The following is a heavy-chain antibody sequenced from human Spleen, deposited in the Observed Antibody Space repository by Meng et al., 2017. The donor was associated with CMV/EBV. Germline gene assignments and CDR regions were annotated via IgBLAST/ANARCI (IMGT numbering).Heavy chain of an antibody. V-gene: IGHV3-48*03. J-gene: IGHJ4*02. CDR1: GFSVNNFD. CDR3: TVGPFDY. D-gene: IGHD4-23*01. Sequence: SLKISCAASGFSVNNFDMNWVRQPPGKGLEWVSYIRNSSTTTYYTDSVKGRFTISRDSAKNSLYLQMNNLRVEDTAIYYCTVGPFDYWGRGALVTVSS. CDR2: IRNSSTTT.